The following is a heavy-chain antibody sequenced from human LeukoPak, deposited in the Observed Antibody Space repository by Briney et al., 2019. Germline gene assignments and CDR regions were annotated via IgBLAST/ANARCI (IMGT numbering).Heavy chain of an antibody. CDR1: GASVSRES. CDR2: IYDTGST. CDR3: ARNGFRTYCGTGCYSDYMDV. D-gene: IGHD2-21*02. J-gene: IGHJ6*03. Sequence: SETLSLTCTVSGASVSRESWNWIRQPAGKGLEWIGYIYDTGSTTYNPSLQSRLTMSVDTSKNQLSLKLTSVTAADTAVYYCARNGFRTYCGTGCYSDYMDVWGKGATVTVSS. V-gene: IGHV4-4*07.